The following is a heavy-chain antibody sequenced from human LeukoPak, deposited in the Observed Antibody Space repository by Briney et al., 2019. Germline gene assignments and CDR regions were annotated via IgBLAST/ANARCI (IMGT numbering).Heavy chain of an antibody. CDR1: GESLSKYY. J-gene: IGHJ4*02. CDR2: INHRGST. D-gene: IGHD1-26*01. CDR3: ASSVGSTDY. Sequence: SETLSLTCAVYGESLSKYYWTWIHQSPGKGLEWIGEINHRGSTNLNPSLKSRVTLSVDTSKHQFSLKLTSMTAADAAVYYCASSVGSTDYWGQGTLVTVSS. V-gene: IGHV4-34*01.